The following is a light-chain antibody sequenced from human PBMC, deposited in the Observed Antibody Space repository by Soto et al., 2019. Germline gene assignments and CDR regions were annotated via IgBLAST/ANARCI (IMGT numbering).Light chain of an antibody. CDR3: EAWDDNLNGPV. V-gene: IGLV1-36*01. CDR2: YDD. CDR1: SSNIGNNA. J-gene: IGLJ3*02. Sequence: QSVLTQPPSVSEAPRQRVTISCSGGSSNIGNNAVNWYQQLPGKPPKLLIYYDDLLPSGVSDRFSGSKSGTSASLAISGLQSDDEGDYYCEAWDDNLNGPVFGGGTQLTVL.